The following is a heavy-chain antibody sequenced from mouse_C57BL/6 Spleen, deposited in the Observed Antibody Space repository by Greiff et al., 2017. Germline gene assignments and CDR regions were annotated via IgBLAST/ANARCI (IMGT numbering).Heavy chain of an antibody. V-gene: IGHV5-16*01. Sequence: EVQVVESEGGLVQPGSSMTLSCTASGFTFSDYYMAWVRQVPEKGLEWVANINSDGSSTYYLHTLKSRFIISGDNAKNNLYLQMCSLKSEDTATYYCAREGDGSYWSFDVWGTGTTVTVSS. CDR2: INSDGSST. CDR3: AREGDGSYWSFDV. CDR1: GFTFSDYY. J-gene: IGHJ1*03. D-gene: IGHD2-3*01.